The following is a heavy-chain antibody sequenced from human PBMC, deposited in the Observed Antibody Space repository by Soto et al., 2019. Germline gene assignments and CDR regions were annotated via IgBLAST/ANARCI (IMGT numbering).Heavy chain of an antibody. CDR1: GGTFSSYA. J-gene: IGHJ4*02. CDR3: AKDGVAVAGTIDY. Sequence: SVKVSCKASGGTFSSYAISWVRQAPGQGLEWMGGIIPIFGTANYAQKFQGRVTITADESTSTVYMELSSLRSEDTAVYYCAKDGVAVAGTIDYWGQGTLVTVSS. CDR2: IIPIFGTA. D-gene: IGHD6-19*01. V-gene: IGHV1-69*13.